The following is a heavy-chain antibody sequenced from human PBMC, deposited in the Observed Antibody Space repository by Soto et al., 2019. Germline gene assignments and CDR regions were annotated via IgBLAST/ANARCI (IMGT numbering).Heavy chain of an antibody. D-gene: IGHD3-10*01. CDR3: ARGLWFGERYYYYMDV. V-gene: IGHV3-20*01. CDR1: GFTFDDYG. CDR2: INWNGGST. J-gene: IGHJ6*03. Sequence: EVQLVESGGGVVRPGGSLRLSCAASGFTFDDYGMSWVRQAPGKGLEWVSGINWNGGSTGYADSVKGRFTISRDNAKNSLYLQMNSLRAEDTALYHCARGLWFGERYYYYMDVWGKGTTVTVSS.